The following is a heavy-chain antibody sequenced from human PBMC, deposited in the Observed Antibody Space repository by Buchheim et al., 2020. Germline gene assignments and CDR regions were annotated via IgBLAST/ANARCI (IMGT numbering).Heavy chain of an antibody. CDR3: ARDRSPPGYGDYSAYFCCFSGLDV. V-gene: IGHV1-69*01. CDR1: GGSFSSYA. J-gene: IGHJ6*02. CDR2: IIPIFDTT. D-gene: IGHD4-17*01. Sequence: QVQVVQSGAEVKKPGSSVKVSCKASGGSFSSYAISWVRQAPGQGLEWMGGIIPIFDTTNYAQKFQGRVTITAAESTTTAYMELSSLRSEDTAVYYCARDRSPPGYGDYSAYFCCFSGLDVGGQGTT.